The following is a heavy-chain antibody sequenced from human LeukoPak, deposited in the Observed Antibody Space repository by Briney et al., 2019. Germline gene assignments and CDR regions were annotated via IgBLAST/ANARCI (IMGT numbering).Heavy chain of an antibody. Sequence: GGSLRLSCAASGFTFSSYSMNWVRQAPGKGLEWVANIKQDGSEKFYVDSVKGRFTISRDNTRNSLYLQMNSLRVEDTAVYYCARGWVTDLWGQGTLVTVSS. CDR2: IKQDGSEK. D-gene: IGHD6-19*01. CDR3: ARGWVTDL. CDR1: GFTFSSYS. J-gene: IGHJ5*02. V-gene: IGHV3-7*03.